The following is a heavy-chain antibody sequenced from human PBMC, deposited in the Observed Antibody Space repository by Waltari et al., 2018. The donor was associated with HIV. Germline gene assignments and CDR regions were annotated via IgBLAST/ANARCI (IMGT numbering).Heavy chain of an antibody. CDR1: GGSISSYY. Sequence: QVQLQESGPGLVKPSETLSLTCTVSGGSISSYYWSWIRQPPGKGLEWIGYIYYSGSTNYDPSRKSRVTISVDTSKNQVSLKLSSVTAADTAVYYCARFAGQLWLSSGYRGWFDPWGQGTLVTVSS. CDR2: IYYSGST. D-gene: IGHD5-18*01. V-gene: IGHV4-59*01. J-gene: IGHJ5*02. CDR3: ARFAGQLWLSSGYRGWFDP.